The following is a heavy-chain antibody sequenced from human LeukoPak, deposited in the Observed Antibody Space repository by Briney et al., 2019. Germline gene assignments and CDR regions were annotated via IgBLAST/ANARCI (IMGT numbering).Heavy chain of an antibody. CDR3: ARAQQLNYYYYYYMDV. J-gene: IGHJ6*03. Sequence: GASVKLSCNASGYTFTSYDINWVRHATAQGLEWRGWRNPNSDNTGYAQKFQGRVTMTRNTSISTAYMELSSLRSEDTAVYYCARAQQLNYYYYYYMDVWGKGTTVTVSS. V-gene: IGHV1-8*01. CDR1: GYTFTSYD. D-gene: IGHD6-13*01. CDR2: RNPNSDNT.